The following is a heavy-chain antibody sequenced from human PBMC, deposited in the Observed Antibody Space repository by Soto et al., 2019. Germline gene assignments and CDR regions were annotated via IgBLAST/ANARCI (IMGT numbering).Heavy chain of an antibody. J-gene: IGHJ6*02. V-gene: IGHV1-8*01. CDR3: ARARQGGTIFGVVIIQEAYYYYGMDV. D-gene: IGHD3-3*01. Sequence: ASVKVSCKASGYTFTSYDINWVRQATGQGLEWMGWMNPNSGNTGYAQKFQGRVTMTRNTSISTAYMELSSLRSEDTAMYYCARARQGGTIFGVVIIQEAYYYYGMDVWGQGTTVTVSS. CDR2: MNPNSGNT. CDR1: GYTFTSYD.